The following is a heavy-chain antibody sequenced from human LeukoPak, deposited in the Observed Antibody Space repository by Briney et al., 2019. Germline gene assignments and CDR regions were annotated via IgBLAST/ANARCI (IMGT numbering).Heavy chain of an antibody. CDR2: ISGSGGTT. D-gene: IGHD1-26*01. CDR1: GFTFSSYA. CDR3: AKDTSGSTSCSYHYGMDV. J-gene: IGHJ6*02. V-gene: IGHV3-23*01. Sequence: GGSLRLSCVTSGFTFSSYAMSWVRQAPGKGLEWVSVISGSGGTTYYADSVKGRFTISRDNSKSTLYLQMNSLRAEDTAVYYCAKDTSGSTSCSYHYGMDVWGQGTTVTVSS.